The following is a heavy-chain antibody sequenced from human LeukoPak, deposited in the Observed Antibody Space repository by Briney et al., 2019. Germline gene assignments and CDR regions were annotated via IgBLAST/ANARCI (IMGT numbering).Heavy chain of an antibody. CDR2: INHSGST. CDR3: ARAYCSGGSCYYYYYYGMDV. D-gene: IGHD2-15*01. CDR1: GGSFSGYY. J-gene: IGHJ6*04. Sequence: SETLPLTCAVYGGSFSGYYWSWIRQPPGKGLEWIGEINHSGSTNYNPSLKSRVTISVDTSKNQFSLKLSSVTAADTAVYYCARAYCSGGSCYYYYYYGMDVWGKGTTVTVSS. V-gene: IGHV4-34*01.